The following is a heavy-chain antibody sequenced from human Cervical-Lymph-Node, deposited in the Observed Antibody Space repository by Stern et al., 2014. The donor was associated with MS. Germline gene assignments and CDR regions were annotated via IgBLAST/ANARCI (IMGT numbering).Heavy chain of an antibody. D-gene: IGHD1-1*01. CDR3: ARDTSSPERSDW. J-gene: IGHJ4*02. V-gene: IGHV3-53*01. Sequence: EVQVVESGGGVIQPGGSLRLSCTASGFTVSRDYMTWVSQDQGKGLERVSLITNGGSTSYTDSVKGRFTISRDDSKNTVYLHMTSLRAEDTAMYYCARDTSSPERSDWWGQGTLVTVSS. CDR1: GFTVSRDY. CDR2: ITNGGST.